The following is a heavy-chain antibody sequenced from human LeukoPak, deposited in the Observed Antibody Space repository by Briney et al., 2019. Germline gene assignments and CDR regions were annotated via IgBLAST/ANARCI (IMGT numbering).Heavy chain of an antibody. V-gene: IGHV4-39*07. J-gene: IGHJ4*02. CDR2: IYYSVTT. Sequence: SQTLSLTCTVSGGSISSSDYYWGWIRQPPGKGLEWIGSIYYSVTTYYNPSLKSRVTISVDTSKNQFSLKLNSVTAADTAVYYCAFGEFLDYWGQGTLVTVSS. D-gene: IGHD3-10*01. CDR1: GGSISSSDYY. CDR3: AFGEFLDY.